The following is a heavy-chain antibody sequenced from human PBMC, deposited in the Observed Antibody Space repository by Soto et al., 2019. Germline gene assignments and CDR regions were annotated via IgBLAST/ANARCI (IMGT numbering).Heavy chain of an antibody. D-gene: IGHD1-7*01. J-gene: IGHJ4*02. CDR1: GGTFSSYA. Sequence: QVQLVQSGAEVKKPGSSVKVSCKASGGTFSSYAISWVRQAPGQGLECMGGIIPIFGTANYAQKSQGRVTITADESTSTAYMELSSLRSEVTAVYYCAREINWNYVHFDYWGQGTLVTVSS. CDR2: IIPIFGTA. V-gene: IGHV1-69*01. CDR3: AREINWNYVHFDY.